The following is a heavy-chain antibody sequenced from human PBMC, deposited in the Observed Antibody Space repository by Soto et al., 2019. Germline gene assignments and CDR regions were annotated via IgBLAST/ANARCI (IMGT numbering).Heavy chain of an antibody. D-gene: IGHD4-17*01. V-gene: IGHV4-39*01. J-gene: IGHJ4*01. CDR2: IYYSGST. Sequence: SETLSLTCTVSGGSISRSSYYWGWIRQPPGKGLEWIGSIYYSGSTYYNPSLKSRVTISVDTYKNLFSLKLSSVPAADTAVYYCAAHDYGGLGLWGQGTLVTVSS. CDR1: GGSISRSSYY. CDR3: AAHDYGGLGL.